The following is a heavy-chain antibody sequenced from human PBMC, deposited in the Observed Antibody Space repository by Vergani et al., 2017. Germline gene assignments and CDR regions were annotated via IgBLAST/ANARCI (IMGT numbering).Heavy chain of an antibody. CDR2: VSGSSATP. CDR3: TKGSRGYTGYFFDY. D-gene: IGHD5-12*01. CDR1: GFDFSHYG. J-gene: IGHJ4*02. Sequence: EVQLVESGGGVVQPGGSLRLSCAASGFDFSHYGIHWVRQAPGKGLEWVSSVSGSSATPYYADSVKGRFIISRDNSKNTLHLQMNSLRADDTAVYYCTKGSRGYTGYFFDYWGQGTLATVSS. V-gene: IGHV3-23*04.